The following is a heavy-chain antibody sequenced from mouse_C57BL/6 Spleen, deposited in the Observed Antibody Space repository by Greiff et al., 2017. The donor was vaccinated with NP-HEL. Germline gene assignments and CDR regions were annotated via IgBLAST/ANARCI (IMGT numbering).Heavy chain of an antibody. V-gene: IGHV1-69*01. D-gene: IGHD2-3*01. Sequence: VQLQQPGAELVMPGASVKLSCKASGYTFTSYWMHWVKQRPGQGLEWIGEIDPSDSHTNYNQKFKGKSTLTVDKSSSTAYMQLSSLTSEDSAVYYCARSIYDGYYGGFYAMDYWGQGTSVTVSS. CDR2: IDPSDSHT. CDR3: ARSIYDGYYGGFYAMDY. J-gene: IGHJ4*01. CDR1: GYTFTSYW.